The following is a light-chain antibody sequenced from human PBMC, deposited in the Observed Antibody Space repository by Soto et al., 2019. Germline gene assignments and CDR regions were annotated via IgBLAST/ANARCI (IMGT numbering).Light chain of an antibody. CDR1: SDDIGAYDR. V-gene: IGLV2-23*01. Sequence: QSALTQPASVSGSPGQSITISCTGTSDDIGAYDRVSWYQHHPGKAPKLLISDDNKRPSGVSHRFSGSKSGNTASLTISGLQPEDEATYYCYSYAGCITWVFGGGTKVTVL. CDR2: DDN. J-gene: IGLJ3*02. CDR3: YSYAGCITWV.